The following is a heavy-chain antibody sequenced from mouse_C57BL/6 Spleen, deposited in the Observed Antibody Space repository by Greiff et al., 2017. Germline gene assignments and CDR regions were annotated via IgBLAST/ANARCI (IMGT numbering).Heavy chain of an antibody. J-gene: IGHJ1*03. CDR2: IYPGDGDT. V-gene: IGHV1-82*01. CDR3: ARGGPYYGSRYFDV. Sequence: QVQLKESGPELVKPGASVKISCKASGYAFSSSWMNWVKQRPGKGLEWIGRIYPGDGDTNYNGKFKGKATLTADKSSSTAYMQLSSLTSEDSAVYFCARGGPYYGSRYFDVWGTGTTVTVSS. D-gene: IGHD1-1*01. CDR1: GYAFSSSW.